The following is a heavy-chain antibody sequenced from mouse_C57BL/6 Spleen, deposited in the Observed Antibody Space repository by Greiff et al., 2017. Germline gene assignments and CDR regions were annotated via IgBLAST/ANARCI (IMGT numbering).Heavy chain of an antibody. V-gene: IGHV5-6*01. J-gene: IGHJ2*01. CDR3: ARHNPITTVVANFDY. Sequence: EVMLVESGGDLVKPGGSLKLSCAASGFTFSSYGMSWVRQTPDKRLEWVATISSGGSYTYYPDSVKGRFNISRDNAKNTLYLQMSSLKSEDTAMYYCARHNPITTVVANFDYWGQGTTLTVSS. CDR1: GFTFSSYG. D-gene: IGHD1-1*01. CDR2: ISSGGSYT.